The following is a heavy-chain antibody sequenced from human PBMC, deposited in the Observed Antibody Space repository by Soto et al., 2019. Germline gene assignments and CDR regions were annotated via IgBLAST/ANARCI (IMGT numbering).Heavy chain of an antibody. CDR2: IHYSGST. Sequence: PSETLSLTCTVSGDSIGTTHSYWAWIRQSPGKGLEWTGNIHYSGSTYYMPSLRSRVTLSVDTSKNQFSLRLTSVTAEDTAVYYCARHEGNGNVWPLDYWGQGILVTVSS. D-gene: IGHD2-8*01. CDR3: ARHEGNGNVWPLDY. CDR1: GDSIGTTHSY. J-gene: IGHJ4*02. V-gene: IGHV4-39*01.